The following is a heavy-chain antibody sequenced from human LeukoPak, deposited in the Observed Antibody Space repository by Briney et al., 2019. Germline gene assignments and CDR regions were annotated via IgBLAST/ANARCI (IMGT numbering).Heavy chain of an antibody. D-gene: IGHD6-19*01. V-gene: IGHV4-34*01. Sequence: SETLSLTCAVSGESFSGNFWTWIRQSPGKGLEWIGEIDNNGITNYNPSLKSRVTMSVDTTRKRFSLKLSSVTAADTAVYYCARQTRSSGWRFDYWGQGTLVTVSS. CDR1: GESFSGNF. CDR2: IDNNGIT. J-gene: IGHJ4*02. CDR3: ARQTRSSGWRFDY.